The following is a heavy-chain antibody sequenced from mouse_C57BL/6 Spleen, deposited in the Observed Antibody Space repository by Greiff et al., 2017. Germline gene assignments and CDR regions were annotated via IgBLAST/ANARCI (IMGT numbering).Heavy chain of an antibody. CDR1: GYSITSGYY. J-gene: IGHJ4*01. CDR2: ISYDGSN. Sequence: EVHLVESGPGLVKPSQSLSLTCSVTGYSITSGYYWNWIRQFPGNNLEWMGYISYDGSNNYNPSLKNRISITRDTSKNQFFLKLNSVTTEDTATYYCARGMDYWGQGTSVTVSS. CDR3: ARGMDY. V-gene: IGHV3-6*01.